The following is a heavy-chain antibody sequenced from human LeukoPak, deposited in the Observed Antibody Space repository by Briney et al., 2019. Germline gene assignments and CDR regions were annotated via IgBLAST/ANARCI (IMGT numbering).Heavy chain of an antibody. D-gene: IGHD6-13*01. CDR3: AREVTIAAAGFDD. CDR2: ISSSGSTI. J-gene: IGHJ4*02. Sequence: PGGSLRLSCAASGFTFSSYEMNWVRQAPGKGLEWVSYISSSGSTIYYADSVKGRFTTSRDNPKNSLYLQMNSLRAEDTAVYYCAREVTIAAAGFDDWGQGTLVTVAS. CDR1: GFTFSSYE. V-gene: IGHV3-48*03.